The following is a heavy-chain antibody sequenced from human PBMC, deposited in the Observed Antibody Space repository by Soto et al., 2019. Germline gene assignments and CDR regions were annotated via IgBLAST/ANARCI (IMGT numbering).Heavy chain of an antibody. D-gene: IGHD6-19*01. J-gene: IGHJ3*02. Sequence: PGGSLRLSCAASGFVFSNYAMDWVRQVPGKGLEWVSSISSSGVSTYYSDSEKGRFTISRDNSKNTLYLQMSSLRVEDTAVYHCAKELSTSSGRGALQIWGQGTMVTVSS. CDR1: GFVFSNYA. CDR2: ISSSGVST. CDR3: AKELSTSSGRGALQI. V-gene: IGHV3-23*01.